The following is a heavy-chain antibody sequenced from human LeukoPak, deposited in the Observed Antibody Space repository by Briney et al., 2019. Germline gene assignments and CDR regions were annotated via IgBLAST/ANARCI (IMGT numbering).Heavy chain of an antibody. CDR3: ARGEEWELLYGY. Sequence: SETLSLTYAVYGGSFSGYYWSWIRQPPGKGLEWIGEINHSGSTNYNPSLKSRVTISVDTSKNQFSLKLSSVTAADTAVYYCARGEEWELLYGYWGQGTLVTVSS. J-gene: IGHJ4*02. CDR1: GGSFSGYY. D-gene: IGHD1-26*01. V-gene: IGHV4-34*01. CDR2: INHSGST.